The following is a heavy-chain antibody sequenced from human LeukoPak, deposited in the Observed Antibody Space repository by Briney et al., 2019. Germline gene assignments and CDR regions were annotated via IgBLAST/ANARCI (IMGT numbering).Heavy chain of an antibody. CDR1: GYTFTNHD. J-gene: IGHJ4*02. CDR3: ARISSSSWYN. V-gene: IGHV1-18*01. Sequence: ASVKVSCKAFGYTFTNHDFNWVRQAPGQGLEWMGGINTNNGNADYAQKFQGRVTLTTDTSTGTAYMELRSLISDDTAIYYCARISSSSWYNWGQGTLVTISS. CDR2: INTNNGNA. D-gene: IGHD6-13*01.